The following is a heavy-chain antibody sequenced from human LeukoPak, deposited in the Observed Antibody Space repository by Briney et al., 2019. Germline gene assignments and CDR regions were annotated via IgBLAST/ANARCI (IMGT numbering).Heavy chain of an antibody. V-gene: IGHV3-43D*03. Sequence: GGSLRLSCAASGFTFDDYAMHWVRQAPGKGLEWVSLISWDGGTTYYADSVKGRFTISRDNSKNSLYLQMNSLRAEDTALYYCAKDMAAYYYASGNIDYWGQGTLVTVSS. D-gene: IGHD3-10*01. J-gene: IGHJ4*02. CDR1: GFTFDDYA. CDR3: AKDMAAYYYASGNIDY. CDR2: ISWDGGTT.